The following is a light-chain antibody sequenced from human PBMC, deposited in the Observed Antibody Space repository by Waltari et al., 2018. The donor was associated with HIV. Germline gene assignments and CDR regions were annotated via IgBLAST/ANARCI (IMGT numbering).Light chain of an antibody. J-gene: IGLJ2*01. CDR3: NSYTVKSPLGL. CDR2: EVT. V-gene: IGLV2-14*01. Sequence: QSALTQPASVSGSPGQSITMSCTGRNSDIGGYNFVSWYQHHPGKGPKLIIYEVTNRPSGVSTRFSGSKSGNTASLTISGLQTEDEADYYCNSYTVKSPLGLFGGGTRLTVL. CDR1: NSDIGGYNF.